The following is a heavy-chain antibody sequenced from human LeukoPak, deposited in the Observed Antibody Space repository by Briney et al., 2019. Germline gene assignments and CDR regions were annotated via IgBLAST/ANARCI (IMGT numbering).Heavy chain of an antibody. CDR3: ARGRSGYSSGWYWFDP. CDR2: INHSGST. CDR1: GGSVSSGSYY. J-gene: IGHJ5*02. V-gene: IGHV4-61*01. D-gene: IGHD6-19*01. Sequence: PSETLSLTCTVSGGSVSSGSYYWSWIRQPPGEGLEWIGEINHSGSTNYNPSLKSRVTISVDTSKNQFSLKLSSVTAADTAVYYCARGRSGYSSGWYWFDPWGQGTLVTVSS.